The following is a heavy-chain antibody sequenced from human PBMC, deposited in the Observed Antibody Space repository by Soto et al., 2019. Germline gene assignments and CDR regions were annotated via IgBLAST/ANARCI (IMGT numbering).Heavy chain of an antibody. J-gene: IGHJ5*02. D-gene: IGHD6-13*01. CDR2: IIPIFGTA. CDR3: ARDPGIAAAGTGWFDP. CDR1: GGTFSSYA. V-gene: IGHV1-69*13. Sequence: SVKVSCKASGGTFSSYAISWVRQAPGQGLEWMGGIIPIFGTANYAQKFQGRVAITADESTSTAYMELSSLRSEDTAVYYCARDPGIAAAGTGWFDPWGQGTLVTVSS.